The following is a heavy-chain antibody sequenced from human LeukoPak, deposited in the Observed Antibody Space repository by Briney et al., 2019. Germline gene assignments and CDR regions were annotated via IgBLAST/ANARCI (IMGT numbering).Heavy chain of an antibody. D-gene: IGHD3-10*01. CDR2: ISYDGSNK. V-gene: IGHV3-30*18. J-gene: IGHJ5*02. CDR1: GFTFSSYG. CDR3: AKDFYDGSGSYVNWFDP. Sequence: PGGSLRLSCAASGFTFSSYGMHCVRQAPGKGLEWVAVISYDGSNKYYADSVKGRFTISRDNSKNTLYLQMNSLRAEDTAVYYCAKDFYDGSGSYVNWFDPWGQGTLVTVSS.